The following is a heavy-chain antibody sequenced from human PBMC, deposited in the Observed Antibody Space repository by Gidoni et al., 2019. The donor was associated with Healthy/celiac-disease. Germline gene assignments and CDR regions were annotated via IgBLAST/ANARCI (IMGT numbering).Heavy chain of an antibody. J-gene: IGHJ4*02. CDR1: GYTFTGYY. Sequence: QVQLVQSGAEVKKPGASVKVSCTASGYTFTGYYRHWVRQAPGQGLEWMGWINPNSGGTNYAQKFQGRVTMTRDTSISTAYMELSRLRSDDTAVYYCAREAGIAVAGTVEYYFDYWGQGTLVTVSS. V-gene: IGHV1-2*02. D-gene: IGHD6-19*01. CDR3: AREAGIAVAGTVEYYFDY. CDR2: INPNSGGT.